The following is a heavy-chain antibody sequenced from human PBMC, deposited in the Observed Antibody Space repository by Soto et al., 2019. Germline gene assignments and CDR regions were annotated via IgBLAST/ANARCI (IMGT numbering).Heavy chain of an antibody. Sequence: SETLSLTCTVSGGSISSGDYYWSWIRQPPGKGLEWIGYIYYGGSTYYNPSLKSRVTISVDTSKNQFSLKLSSVTAADTAVYYCAREDYSNLYYYYGMDVWGQGTTVTVSS. CDR1: GGSISSGDYY. V-gene: IGHV4-30-4*01. CDR2: IYYGGST. J-gene: IGHJ6*02. D-gene: IGHD4-4*01. CDR3: AREDYSNLYYYYGMDV.